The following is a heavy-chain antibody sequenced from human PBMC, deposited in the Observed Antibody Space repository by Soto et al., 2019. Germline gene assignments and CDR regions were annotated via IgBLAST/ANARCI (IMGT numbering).Heavy chain of an antibody. Sequence: SVKVSCKASGGTFSSYAISWVRQAPGQGLEWMGGIIPIFGTANYAQKFQGRVTITADKSTSTAYMELSSLRSEDTAVYYCVLGGSGSYAFDIWGQGTMVTVSS. CDR3: VLGGSGSYAFDI. CDR1: GGTFSSYA. J-gene: IGHJ3*02. CDR2: IIPIFGTA. V-gene: IGHV1-69*06. D-gene: IGHD3-10*01.